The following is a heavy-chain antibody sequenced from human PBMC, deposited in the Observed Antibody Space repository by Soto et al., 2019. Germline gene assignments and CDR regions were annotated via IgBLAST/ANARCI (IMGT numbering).Heavy chain of an antibody. CDR2: IYYSGST. V-gene: IGHV4-39*01. J-gene: IGHJ4*02. Sequence: PSETLSLTCTVSGGSISSSSYHWGWIRQPPGKGLEWIGSIYYSGSTYYNPSLKSRVTISVDTSKNQFSLKLSSVTAADTAVYYCASSATIGYWGQGTLVTVSS. CDR3: ASSATIGY. CDR1: GGSISSSSYH. D-gene: IGHD1-26*01.